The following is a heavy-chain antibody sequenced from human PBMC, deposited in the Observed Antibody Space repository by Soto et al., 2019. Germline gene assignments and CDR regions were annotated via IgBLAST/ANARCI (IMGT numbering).Heavy chain of an antibody. Sequence: GASVKVSCKASGGTFSSYAISWVRQAPGQGLEWMGGIITIFGTANYAQKFQGRVTITADESTSTAYMELSSLRSEDTAVYYCARDHTSDYDSSGYWAPEGVWGQGTMVTVSS. CDR1: GGTFSSYA. CDR2: IITIFGTA. V-gene: IGHV1-69*13. CDR3: ARDHTSDYDSSGYWAPEGV. J-gene: IGHJ3*01. D-gene: IGHD3-22*01.